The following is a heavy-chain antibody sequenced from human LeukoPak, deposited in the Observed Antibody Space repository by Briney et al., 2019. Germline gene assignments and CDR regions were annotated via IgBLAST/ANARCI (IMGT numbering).Heavy chain of an antibody. D-gene: IGHD6-13*01. CDR2: IYTSGST. CDR3: ARDEQQNSYYMDV. J-gene: IGHJ6*03. CDR1: GGSISSYY. Sequence: KPSETLSLTCTVSGGSISSYYLSWIRQPAGKGLEWVGRIYTSGSTNYNPSLKSRVTMSVDTSKNQFSLKLSSVTAADTAVYYCARDEQQNSYYMDVWGKGTTVTVSS. V-gene: IGHV4-4*07.